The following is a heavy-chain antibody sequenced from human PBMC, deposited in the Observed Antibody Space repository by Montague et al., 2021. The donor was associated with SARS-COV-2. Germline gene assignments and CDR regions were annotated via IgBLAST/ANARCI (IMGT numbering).Heavy chain of an antibody. J-gene: IGHJ3*02. V-gene: IGHV4-39*01. CDR1: GGSISSSSYY. D-gene: IGHD3-22*01. CDR3: ASPTYYYDSSGSDAFDI. CDR2: IYYSGST. Sequence: SETLSLTCTVSGGSISSSSYYWGWIRQPPGKGLEWIGSIYYSGSTYYNPSLKSRVTISVDTFKNQFSLKLSSVAAADTAVYYCASPTYYYDSSGSDAFDIWGQGTMVTVSS.